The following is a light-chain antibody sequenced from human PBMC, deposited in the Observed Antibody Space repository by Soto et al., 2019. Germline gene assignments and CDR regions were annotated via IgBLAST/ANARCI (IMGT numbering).Light chain of an antibody. J-gene: IGKJ1*01. CDR2: AAT. V-gene: IGKV1-39*01. CDR3: QQYNNWTPIT. Sequence: VQMADSPSSLSASMGDRVTVTCRSTHIFISYLNLYQQKPGTAPKLLIYAATSLQTGVPSRFSGSGSGTDFALTLTSLQAEDFAVYYCQQYNNWTPITFGQGTKVDIK. CDR1: HIFISY.